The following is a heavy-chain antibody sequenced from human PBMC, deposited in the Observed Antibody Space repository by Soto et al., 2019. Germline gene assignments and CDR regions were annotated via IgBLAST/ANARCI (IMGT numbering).Heavy chain of an antibody. Sequence: GGSLRLSCAASGFTFSSYSMNWVRQAPGKGLEWVSYISSSSSTIYYADSVKGRFTISRDNAKNSLYLQMNSLRDEDTAVYYCARGVGYSSSFLFDYWGQGTLVTVSS. D-gene: IGHD6-6*01. CDR2: ISSSSSTI. CDR3: ARGVGYSSSFLFDY. CDR1: GFTFSSYS. V-gene: IGHV3-48*02. J-gene: IGHJ4*02.